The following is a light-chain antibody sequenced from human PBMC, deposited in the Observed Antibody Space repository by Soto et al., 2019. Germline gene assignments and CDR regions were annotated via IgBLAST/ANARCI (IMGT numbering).Light chain of an antibody. V-gene: IGLV2-11*01. Sequence: QSALTQPRSVSGSPGQSVTISCTGTSSDVGGYNYVSWYQQHPGKAPKLMIYDVSKWPSGVPDRFSGSKSGNTASLTISGLQAEDEADYYCCSYAGSYPVVFGGGTKPTVL. J-gene: IGLJ2*01. CDR1: SSDVGGYNY. CDR3: CSYAGSYPVV. CDR2: DVS.